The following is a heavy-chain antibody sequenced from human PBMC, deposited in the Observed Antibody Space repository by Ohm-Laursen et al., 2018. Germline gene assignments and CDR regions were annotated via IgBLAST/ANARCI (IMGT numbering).Heavy chain of an antibody. CDR2: IRSKADNYAT. CDR3: TKGCTNGVCGMDV. J-gene: IGHJ6*02. Sequence: SLRLSCTASGFTFSSYSMNWVRQASGKGLEWVGHIRSKADNYATAYAASVKGRFTISRDDSKNTAYLQMNSLKTEDTAVFYCTKGCTNGVCGMDVWGQGTTVTVSS. CDR1: GFTFSSYS. D-gene: IGHD2-8*01. V-gene: IGHV3-73*01.